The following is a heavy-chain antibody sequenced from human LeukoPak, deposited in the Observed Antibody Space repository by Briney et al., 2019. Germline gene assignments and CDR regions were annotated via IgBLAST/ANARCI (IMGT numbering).Heavy chain of an antibody. CDR3: AREPPMVGDYYFGMDV. Sequence: GGSLRLSCAVSGFTVSNYYMHWVRQAPGKGLEWFSVIYRGGSKYYADSVKGRLIISRDQSNNMLDLQLNSLRAEDTAVYYCAREPPMVGDYYFGMDVWGQGTTVTVSS. CDR2: IYRGGSK. D-gene: IGHD3-10*02. V-gene: IGHV3-66*01. J-gene: IGHJ6*02. CDR1: GFTVSNYY.